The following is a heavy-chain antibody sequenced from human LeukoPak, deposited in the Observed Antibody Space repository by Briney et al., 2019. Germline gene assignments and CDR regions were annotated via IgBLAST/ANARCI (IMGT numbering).Heavy chain of an antibody. CDR1: GDSISSSSYY. CDR3: AYGLWFRELFDY. Sequence: SETLSLTCTVSGDSISSSSYYWGWIRQPPGKGLEWIGSIYYSGSTYYNPSLKSRVTISVDTSKNQLSLKLSSVTAADTAVYYCAYGLWFRELFDYWGQGTLVTVSS. D-gene: IGHD3-10*01. J-gene: IGHJ4*02. CDR2: IYYSGST. V-gene: IGHV4-39*01.